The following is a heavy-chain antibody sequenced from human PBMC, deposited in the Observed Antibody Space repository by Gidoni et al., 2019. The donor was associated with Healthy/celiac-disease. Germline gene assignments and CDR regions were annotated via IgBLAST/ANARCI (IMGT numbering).Heavy chain of an antibody. CDR2: ISYDGSNK. CDR3: NTNLAAGDFDY. CDR1: GFTFSSYA. Sequence: QVHLVESGGGVVQPGRPLILSCAAPGFTFSSYAMHWVRQAPGKGLEWVAVISYDGSNKYYADSVKGRFTISRDNSKNTLYLQMNSLRAEDTAVYYCNTNLAAGDFDYWGQGTLVTVSS. D-gene: IGHD6-13*01. J-gene: IGHJ4*02. V-gene: IGHV3-30-3*01.